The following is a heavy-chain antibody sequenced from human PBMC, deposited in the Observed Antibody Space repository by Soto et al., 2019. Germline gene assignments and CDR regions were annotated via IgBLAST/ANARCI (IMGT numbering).Heavy chain of an antibody. V-gene: IGHV3-66*01. CDR3: ARDDRHCGGDCYSVL. J-gene: IGHJ4*02. D-gene: IGHD2-21*01. CDR2: IYSGGST. CDR1: GFTVSSNY. Sequence: EVQLVESGGGLVQPGGSLRLSCAASGFTVSSNYMSWVRQAPGKGLEWVSVIYSGGSTYYADSVKGRFTISRDNSKNTLYLQMNSMRAEDTAVYYCARDDRHCGGDCYSVLWGQGTLVTVSS.